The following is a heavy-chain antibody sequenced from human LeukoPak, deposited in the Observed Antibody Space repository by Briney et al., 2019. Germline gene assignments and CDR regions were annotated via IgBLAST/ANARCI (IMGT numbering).Heavy chain of an antibody. J-gene: IGHJ3*02. CDR2: ISSRPTTT. D-gene: IGHD3-10*01. V-gene: IGHV3-48*02. Sequence: GGSLRLSCAASGFTFSSYNMNWVRQPPGKGLEWVSYISSRPTTTYYADSVKRRFTISRDNAKNSLYLQMNSLRDEDTAVYYCARRGAYGSGTYYNAFDIWGQGTVVTVSS. CDR1: GFTFSSYN. CDR3: ARRGAYGSGTYYNAFDI.